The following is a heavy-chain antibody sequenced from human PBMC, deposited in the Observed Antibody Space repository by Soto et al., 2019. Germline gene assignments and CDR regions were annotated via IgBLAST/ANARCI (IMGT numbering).Heavy chain of an antibody. Sequence: GSLRLSCAASGFTFSSYAMHWVRQAPGKGLEWVAVISYDGSNKYYADSVKGRFTISRDNSKNTLYLQMNSLRAEDTAVYYCARDPDTYGPTDYWGQGTLVTVSS. D-gene: IGHD3-16*01. J-gene: IGHJ4*02. CDR2: ISYDGSNK. V-gene: IGHV3-30-3*01. CDR3: ARDPDTYGPTDY. CDR1: GFTFSSYA.